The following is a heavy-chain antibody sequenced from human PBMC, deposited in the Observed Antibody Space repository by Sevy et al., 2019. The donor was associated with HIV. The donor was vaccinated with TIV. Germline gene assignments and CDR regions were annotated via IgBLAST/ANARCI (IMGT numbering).Heavy chain of an antibody. J-gene: IGHJ3*02. Sequence: GGSLRLSCAASGFTFSSYAMHWVRQAPGKGLEWVAVISYDGSNKYYADSVKGRFTISRDNSKNTLYLQMNSLRAEDTAVYYCARGRDGYNIDAFDIWGQGIMVTVSS. D-gene: IGHD5-12*01. CDR3: ARGRDGYNIDAFDI. V-gene: IGHV3-30-3*01. CDR1: GFTFSSYA. CDR2: ISYDGSNK.